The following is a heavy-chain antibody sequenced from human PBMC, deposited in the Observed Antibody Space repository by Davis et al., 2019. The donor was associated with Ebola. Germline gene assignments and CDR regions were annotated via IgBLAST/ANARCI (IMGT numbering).Heavy chain of an antibody. CDR2: ISGDRGST. D-gene: IGHD3-22*01. Sequence: PGGSLTLSCPPSGFTLSNYDMSWVRHSPGKGLEWVSRISGDRGSTSYADSVEGRLTISRDNSKKTLYLRMSSRRADETAVYYCARDLPPLHYYDSTGYSYGLDLWGQGTTVAVSS. V-gene: IGHV3-23*01. J-gene: IGHJ6*02. CDR1: GFTLSNYD. CDR3: ARDLPPLHYYDSTGYSYGLDL.